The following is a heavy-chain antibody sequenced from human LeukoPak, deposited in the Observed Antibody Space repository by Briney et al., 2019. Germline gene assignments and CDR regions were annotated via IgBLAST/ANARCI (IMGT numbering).Heavy chain of an antibody. V-gene: IGHV4-34*01. CDR2: INHSGST. CDR3: ARASYDFWSGYYSLNNWFDP. J-gene: IGHJ5*02. Sequence: SETLSLTCAVYGGSFSGYYWSWIRQPPGKGLEWIWEINHSGSTNYNSSLKSRVTISIATSMTQFSLKLSSVTAADTAMYYCARASYDFWSGYYSLNNWFDPWGQGTLVTVSS. D-gene: IGHD3-3*01. CDR1: GGSFSGYY.